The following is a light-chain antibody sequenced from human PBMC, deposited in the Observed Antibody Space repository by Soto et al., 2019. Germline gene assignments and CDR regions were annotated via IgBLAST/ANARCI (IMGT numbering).Light chain of an antibody. Sequence: QSALTQPASVSGSPGQSITISCTGTCSDVGGYNYVSWYQQHPGKAPKLMIYEVSNRPSGVSNRFSGSKSGNTASLTVFGLQAEDEADYYCSSYTSSSTWVFGGGTKLTVL. CDR2: EVS. CDR1: CSDVGGYNY. V-gene: IGLV2-14*01. CDR3: SSYTSSSTWV. J-gene: IGLJ3*02.